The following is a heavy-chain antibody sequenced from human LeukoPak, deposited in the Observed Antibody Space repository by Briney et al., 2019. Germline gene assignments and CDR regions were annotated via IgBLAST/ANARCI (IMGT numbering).Heavy chain of an antibody. CDR1: GFTFSSYA. V-gene: IGHV3-23*01. CDR2: ISGSGGST. J-gene: IGHJ4*02. D-gene: IGHD6-19*01. Sequence: GGSLRLSCAASGFTFSSYAMSWVRQAPGKGLEWVSAISGSGGSTYYADSVKGRFTISRDNSKNTLYLQMNSLRAEDTAVYYCAKGYSSGWYVDSYYFDYWGQGTLVTVSS. CDR3: AKGYSSGWYVDSYYFDY.